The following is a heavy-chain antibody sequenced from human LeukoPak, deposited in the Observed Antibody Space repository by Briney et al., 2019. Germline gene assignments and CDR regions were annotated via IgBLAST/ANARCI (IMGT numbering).Heavy chain of an antibody. Sequence: SETLSLTCTVSRGSISTYYWNWIRQPPGKGLEWIGYIYHSGSTYYNPSLKSRVTISVDRSKNQFSLKLSSVTAADTAVYYCARGHIVVVPAATRMGAFDIWGQGTMVTVSS. CDR1: RGSISTYY. CDR3: ARGHIVVVPAATRMGAFDI. D-gene: IGHD2-2*01. CDR2: IYHSGST. J-gene: IGHJ3*02. V-gene: IGHV4-59*12.